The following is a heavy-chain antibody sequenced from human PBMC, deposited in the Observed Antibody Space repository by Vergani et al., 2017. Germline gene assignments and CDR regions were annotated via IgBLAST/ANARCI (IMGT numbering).Heavy chain of an antibody. CDR1: GFTFSNYA. V-gene: IGHV3-23*01. CDR3: AKDSPRYSYVQGMDV. Sequence: EVQLLESGGGLVQPGGSLRLSCAASGFTFSNYAMSWVRQAPGKGLEWVSTISGSGGSTYYADSVKGRFTISRDNSKNTVYLQMISLRAEDTAVYYCAKDSPRYSYVQGMDVWGQGTTVTVSS. J-gene: IGHJ6*02. CDR2: ISGSGGST. D-gene: IGHD5-18*01.